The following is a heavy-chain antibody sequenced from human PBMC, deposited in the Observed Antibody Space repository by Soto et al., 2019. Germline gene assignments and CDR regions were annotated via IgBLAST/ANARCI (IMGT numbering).Heavy chain of an antibody. D-gene: IGHD3-16*01. J-gene: IGHJ6*02. CDR1: GFSFSDSW. CDR3: ASLGRHG. CDR2: IKEDGSEK. Sequence: GGSLILSCAASGFSFSDSWMDWVRQAPGEGPERVANIKEDGSEKNYVDSVKGRFTISRDNAKNSLYLQMNSLRAEDTAVYYCASLGRHGWGQGTTVTVSS. V-gene: IGHV3-7*01.